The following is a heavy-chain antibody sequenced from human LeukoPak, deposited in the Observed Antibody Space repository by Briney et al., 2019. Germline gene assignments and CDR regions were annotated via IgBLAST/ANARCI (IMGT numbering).Heavy chain of an antibody. D-gene: IGHD4-11*01. J-gene: IGHJ5*02. V-gene: IGHV1-69*01. CDR3: ARKITVTTYVWFGP. CDR2: IIPIFGTA. Sequence: GSSVKVSCKASGGTFSSYAISWVRQAPGQGLEWMGGIIPIFGTANYAQKFQGRVTITADESTSTAYMELSSLRSEDTAVYYCARKITVTTYVWFGPWGQGTLVTVSS. CDR1: GGTFSSYA.